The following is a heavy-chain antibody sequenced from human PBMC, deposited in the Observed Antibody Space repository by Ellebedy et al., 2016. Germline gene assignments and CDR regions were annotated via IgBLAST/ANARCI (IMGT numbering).Heavy chain of an antibody. CDR1: GFTFSSYG. J-gene: IGHJ6*03. Sequence: GGSLRLSXAASGFTFSSYGMHWVRQAPGKGLEWVAVISYDGSNKYYADSVKGRFTISRDNSKNTLYLQMNSLRAEDTAVYYCAKTPEMSTISGYMDVWGTGTTVTVSS. CDR2: ISYDGSNK. CDR3: AKTPEMSTISGYMDV. V-gene: IGHV3-30*18. D-gene: IGHD5-24*01.